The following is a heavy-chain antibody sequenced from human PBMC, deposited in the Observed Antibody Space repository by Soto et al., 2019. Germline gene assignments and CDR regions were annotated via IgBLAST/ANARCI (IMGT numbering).Heavy chain of an antibody. V-gene: IGHV4-34*01. CDR3: ARGLRVVVVAATPPYFDY. CDR2: INHSGST. D-gene: IGHD2-15*01. Sequence: SENPSLTCAVYGGSFIGYYWSWGRPPPWEGLEWIGEINHSGSTNYNPSLKSRVTISVDTSKNQFSLKLSSVTAADTAVYYCARGLRVVVVAATPPYFDYWGQGTLVTVSS. CDR1: GGSFIGYY. J-gene: IGHJ4*02.